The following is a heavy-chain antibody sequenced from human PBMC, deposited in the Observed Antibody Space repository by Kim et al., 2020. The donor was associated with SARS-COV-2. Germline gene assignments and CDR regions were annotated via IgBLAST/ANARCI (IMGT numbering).Heavy chain of an antibody. Sequence: TYYADSVKGRSTISRDNSKNTLYLQMNSLRAEDTAVYYCARAGGWLDFVYWGQGTLVTVSS. J-gene: IGHJ4*02. V-gene: IGHV3-66*01. CDR3: ARAGGWLDFVY. D-gene: IGHD6-19*01. CDR2: T.